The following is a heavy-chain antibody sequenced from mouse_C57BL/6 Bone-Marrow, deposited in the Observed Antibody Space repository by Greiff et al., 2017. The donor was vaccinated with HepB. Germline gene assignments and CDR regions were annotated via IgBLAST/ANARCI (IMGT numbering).Heavy chain of an antibody. Sequence: EVQLQESGGGLVQPGGSLKLSCAASGFTFSDYYMYWVRQTPEKRLEWVAYISNGGGSTYYPDTVKGRFTISRDNAKNTLYLQMSRLKSEDTAMYYCARLYGNYLYYAMDYWGQGTSVTVSS. CDR1: GFTFSDYY. CDR3: ARLYGNYLYYAMDY. D-gene: IGHD2-1*01. J-gene: IGHJ4*01. CDR2: ISNGGGST. V-gene: IGHV5-12*01.